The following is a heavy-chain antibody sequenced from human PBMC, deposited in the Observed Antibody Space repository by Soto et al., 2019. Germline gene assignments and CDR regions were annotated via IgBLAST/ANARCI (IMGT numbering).Heavy chain of an antibody. CDR2: ISSGNSYI. V-gene: IGHV3-21*01. CDR1: GFTFSSYS. D-gene: IGHD1-1*01. J-gene: IGHJ4*02. Sequence: EVQLVESGGGLVKPGGSLRLSCAVSGFTFSSYSMNWVRQAPGKGLEWVSSISSGNSYIYYADSVRGRFTVSRDNAKSSLYLQMNSLRDEDTAVYYCARDNNWSYDYWGQGILVTVSS. CDR3: ARDNNWSYDY.